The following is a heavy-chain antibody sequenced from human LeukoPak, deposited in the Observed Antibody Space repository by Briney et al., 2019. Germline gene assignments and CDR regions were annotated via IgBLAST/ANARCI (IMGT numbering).Heavy chain of an antibody. V-gene: IGHV3-9*01. Sequence: GGSLRLSCAASGFTFDDYAMHWVRHAPGKGLEWVSCISWNSGSIGYADSVKGRFTISRDNAKNSLYLQMNSLRAEDTALYYCAKEPPGYSSGSNDYWGQGTLVTVSS. J-gene: IGHJ4*02. CDR3: AKEPPGYSSGSNDY. CDR1: GFTFDDYA. D-gene: IGHD6-19*01. CDR2: ISWNSGSI.